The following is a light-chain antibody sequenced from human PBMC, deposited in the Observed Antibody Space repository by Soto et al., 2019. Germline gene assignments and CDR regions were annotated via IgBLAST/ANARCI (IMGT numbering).Light chain of an antibody. CDR3: CTFAGRYSYV. V-gene: IGLV2-14*01. CDR2: EVS. CDR1: NSDVGLYNF. Sequence: QSALTQPASVSGSPGQSITISCTGTNSDVGLYNFVSWYQQHPGKAPKLIIYEVSNRPSGLSSRFSGSKSGNTASLTISGLQAEDEDDYYCCTFAGRYSYVFGSGTKLTVL. J-gene: IGLJ1*01.